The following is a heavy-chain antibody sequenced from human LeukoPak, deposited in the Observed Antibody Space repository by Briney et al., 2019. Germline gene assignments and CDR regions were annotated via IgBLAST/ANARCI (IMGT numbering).Heavy chain of an antibody. CDR3: ARDREDCSGGSCYSEAFDI. Sequence: PSETLSLTCTVSGGSISSGGYYWSRIRQHPGKGLEWIGYIYYSGSTYYNPSLKSRVTISVDTSKNQFSLKLSSVTAADTAVYYCARDREDCSGGSCYSEAFDIWGQGTMVTVSS. J-gene: IGHJ3*02. CDR1: GGSISSGGYY. V-gene: IGHV4-31*03. CDR2: IYYSGST. D-gene: IGHD2-15*01.